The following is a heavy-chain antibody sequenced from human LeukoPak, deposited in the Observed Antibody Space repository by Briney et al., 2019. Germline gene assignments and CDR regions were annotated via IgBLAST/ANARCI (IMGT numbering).Heavy chain of an antibody. CDR3: AKAGIAVPATPEY. CDR1: GFTFSNYA. J-gene: IGHJ4*02. V-gene: IGHV3-23*01. Sequence: PGGSLRLSCAASGFTFSNYAMNWVRLAPGKGLEWVSVISSGGGTTYYSDSVKGRFIISRDNSKNMLYLQMNSLRVDDTALHYCAKAGIAVPATPEYCGQGTQVTVSS. D-gene: IGHD6-19*01. CDR2: ISSGGGTT.